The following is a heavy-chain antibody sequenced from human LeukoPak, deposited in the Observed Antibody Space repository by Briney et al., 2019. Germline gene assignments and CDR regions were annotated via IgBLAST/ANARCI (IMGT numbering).Heavy chain of an antibody. V-gene: IGHV1-69*13. Sequence: SVKVSCKASGGTFSIYAISCVRQDPGHGLEWLGGLIPVLGTANYAQKFQGRVTITADESTSTAYMELSSLRSEDTAVYYCARASIVATRSYFDYWGQGTLVTVSS. CDR3: ARASIVATRSYFDY. D-gene: IGHD5-12*01. CDR1: GGTFSIYA. J-gene: IGHJ4*02. CDR2: LIPVLGTA.